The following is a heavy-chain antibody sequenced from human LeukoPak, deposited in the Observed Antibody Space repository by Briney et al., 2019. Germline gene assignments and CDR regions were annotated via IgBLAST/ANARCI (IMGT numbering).Heavy chain of an antibody. Sequence: SETLSLTCTVSGVSISSSSYYWGWIRQPPGKGLEWIGSIYYSGSTYYNPSLKSRVTISVDTSKNQFSLKLSSVTAADTAVYYCARSYGDPLFDYWGQGTLVTVSS. J-gene: IGHJ4*02. CDR1: GVSISSSSYY. CDR3: ARSYGDPLFDY. V-gene: IGHV4-39*01. D-gene: IGHD4-17*01. CDR2: IYYSGST.